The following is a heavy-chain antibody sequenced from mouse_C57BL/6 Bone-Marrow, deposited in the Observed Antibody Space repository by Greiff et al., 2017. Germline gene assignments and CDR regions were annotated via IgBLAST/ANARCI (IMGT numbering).Heavy chain of an antibody. V-gene: IGHV1-69*01. CDR2: IDPSDSYT. CDR1: GYTFTSYW. CDR3: AREAWLRRRDYAMDY. Sequence: QVQLQQPGAELVMPGASVKLSCEASGYTFTSYWMHWVKQRPGQGLEWIGEIDPSDSYTNYNQKFKGKSTLTVDKSSSTAYMQLSSLTSEDSAVYYCAREAWLRRRDYAMDYWGQGTSVTVSS. D-gene: IGHD2-2*01. J-gene: IGHJ4*01.